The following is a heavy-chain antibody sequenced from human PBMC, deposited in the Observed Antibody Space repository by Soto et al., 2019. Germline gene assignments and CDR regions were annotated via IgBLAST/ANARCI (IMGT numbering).Heavy chain of an antibody. CDR2: IYYSGST. Sequence: QVQLQESGPGLVKPSQTLSLTCTVSGGSISSGGYYWSWIRQHPGKGLEWIGYIYYSGSTYYNPSLKSRVTISVDTSKNQFSPKLSSVTAADTAVYYCAIIPYDFWSGYYFDYWGQGTLVTVSS. CDR3: AIIPYDFWSGYYFDY. J-gene: IGHJ4*02. D-gene: IGHD3-3*01. CDR1: GGSISSGGYY. V-gene: IGHV4-31*03.